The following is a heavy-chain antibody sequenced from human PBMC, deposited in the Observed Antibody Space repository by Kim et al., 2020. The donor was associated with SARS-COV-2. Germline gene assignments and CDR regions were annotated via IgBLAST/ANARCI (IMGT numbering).Heavy chain of an antibody. D-gene: IGHD3-3*01. Sequence: SETLSLTCTVSGGSISSGGYYWSWIRQHPGKGLEWIGYIYYSGSTYYNPSLKSRVTISVDTSKNQFSLKLSSVTAADTAVYYCARASSPHLYYDFWSGYDMNWFDPWGQGTLVTVSS. CDR2: IYYSGST. J-gene: IGHJ5*02. CDR3: ARASSPHLYYDFWSGYDMNWFDP. V-gene: IGHV4-31*03. CDR1: GGSISSGGYY.